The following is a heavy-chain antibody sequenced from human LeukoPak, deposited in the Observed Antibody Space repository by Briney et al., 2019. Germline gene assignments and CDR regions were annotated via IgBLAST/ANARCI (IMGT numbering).Heavy chain of an antibody. J-gene: IGHJ4*02. CDR2: INSAGRT. V-gene: IGHV4-4*02. Sequence: SGTLSLTCAVSGVSISSSEWWIWVRQPPGQGLEWIGEINSAGRTRYNPSLKSRVTISMDYSKNQFSLKLTSVTAADTAIYYCGKTDIYFNPIDYWGPGSLVTVSS. CDR1: GVSISSSEW. D-gene: IGHD3-9*01. CDR3: GKTDIYFNPIDY.